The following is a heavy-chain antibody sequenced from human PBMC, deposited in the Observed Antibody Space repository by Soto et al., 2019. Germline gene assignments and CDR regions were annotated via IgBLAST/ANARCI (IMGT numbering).Heavy chain of an antibody. CDR3: AGIAAAAAYFDY. Sequence: GGSLRLSCAASGFTFSSYGMHWVRQAPGKGLEWVAVISYDGSNKYYADSVKGRFTISRDNSKNTRYLQMNGLRAEDTAVYYWAGIAAAAAYFDYWGQGTLVTVSS. CDR1: GFTFSSYG. D-gene: IGHD6-13*01. V-gene: IGHV3-30*03. CDR2: ISYDGSNK. J-gene: IGHJ4*02.